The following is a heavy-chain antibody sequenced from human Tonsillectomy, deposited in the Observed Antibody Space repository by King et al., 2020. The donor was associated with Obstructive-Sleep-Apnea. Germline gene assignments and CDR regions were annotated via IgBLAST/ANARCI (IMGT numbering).Heavy chain of an antibody. J-gene: IGHJ5*02. CDR3: ARDLGAAWKLNSNLNWFDP. CDR1: GYTFTSYG. D-gene: IGHD1-1*01. V-gene: IGHV1-18*04. CDR2: ISAYNGNT. Sequence: QLVQSGAEVKKPGASVKVSCKASGYTFTSYGISWVRQAPGQGLEWMGWISAYNGNTNYAQKLQGRVTMTTDTSTSTAYMELRSLRSDDTAVYYCARDLGAAWKLNSNLNWFDPWGQGTLVTVSS.